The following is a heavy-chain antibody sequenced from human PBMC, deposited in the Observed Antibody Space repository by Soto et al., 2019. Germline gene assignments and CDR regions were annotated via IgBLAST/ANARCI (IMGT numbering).Heavy chain of an antibody. D-gene: IGHD1-26*01. V-gene: IGHV1-69*13. J-gene: IGHJ4*02. CDR3: ARVDSYAYYFDY. CDR2: IIPIFGTA. CDR1: GGTFSSYA. Sequence: ASVKVSCKASGGTFSSYAISWVRQAPGQGLEWMGGIIPIFGTANYAQKFQGRVTITADESTSTAYMELSSLRSEDTAVYYCARVDSYAYYFDYWGQGTLVTVSS.